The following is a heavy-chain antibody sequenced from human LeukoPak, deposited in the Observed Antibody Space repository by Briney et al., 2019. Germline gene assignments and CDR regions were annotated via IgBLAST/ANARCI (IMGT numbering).Heavy chain of an antibody. CDR2: ISGSGGST. D-gene: IGHD3-3*01. J-gene: IGHJ4*02. CDR3: AKDLTIFGVVIMGPHY. Sequence: GGSLRLSCAASGFTFSSYAMSWVRQAPGKGLEWVSAISGSGGSTYYADSVKGRFTISRDNSKNTLYLQMNSLRAEDTAVYYCAKDLTIFGVVIMGPHYWGQGTLVTVSS. V-gene: IGHV3-23*01. CDR1: GFTFSSYA.